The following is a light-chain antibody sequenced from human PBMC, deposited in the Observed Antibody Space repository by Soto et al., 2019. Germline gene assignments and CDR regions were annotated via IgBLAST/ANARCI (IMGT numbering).Light chain of an antibody. Sequence: DIQLTQSPSFLSASVGDRVTITCRASQGISSHLVWYQQKPGKAPQLLIYAASTLQSGVPSRFSGSGSGTDFTLTISSLQPEDFAVYYCQQLDSYPPTFGQGTNLNIK. V-gene: IGKV1-9*01. J-gene: IGKJ2*01. CDR2: AAS. CDR3: QQLDSYPPT. CDR1: QGISSH.